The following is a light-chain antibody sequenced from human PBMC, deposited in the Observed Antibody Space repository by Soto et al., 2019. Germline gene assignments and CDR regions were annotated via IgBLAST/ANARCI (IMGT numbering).Light chain of an antibody. CDR3: CSYTDGSSLL. CDR2: EGN. V-gene: IGLV2-23*01. CDR1: RNDIGTYNL. J-gene: IGLJ3*02. Sequence: QSALTQPASVSESPGQSISISCGGGRNDIGTYNLVSWYQQHPGKAPKLIIYEGNKRPSGVSNRFSGSRSGNTASLTISGVQAEDEADYYCCSYTDGSSLLFGGGTKLTVL.